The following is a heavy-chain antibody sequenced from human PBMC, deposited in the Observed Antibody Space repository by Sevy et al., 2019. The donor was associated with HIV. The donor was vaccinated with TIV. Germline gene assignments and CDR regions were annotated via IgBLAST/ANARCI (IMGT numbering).Heavy chain of an antibody. D-gene: IGHD2-2*01. J-gene: IGHJ4*02. V-gene: IGHV4-59*08. CDR3: ARGAVVIGTAATPVLDF. Sequence: SETLSLTCSVSDDSINSYYWSWIRQPPGKGLEWIGYIYNNIGSTSYNPSLTSRVTISVDTSKNQVSLKLASVTAADTAVYYCARGAVVIGTAATPVLDFWGQGSLVTVSS. CDR1: DDSINSYY. CDR2: IYNNIGST.